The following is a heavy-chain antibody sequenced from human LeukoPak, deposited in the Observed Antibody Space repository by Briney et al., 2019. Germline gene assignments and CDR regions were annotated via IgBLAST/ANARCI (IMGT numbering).Heavy chain of an antibody. V-gene: IGHV1-69*04. D-gene: IGHD4-17*01. CDR2: IIPILGIA. CDR1: GGTFSSYT. CDR3: AREGGTTVTPNGMDV. J-gene: IGHJ6*04. Sequence: GASVKVSCKASGGTFSSYTISWVRQAPGQGLEWMGRIIPILGIANYAQKFQGRVTITADKSTSTAYMELSSLRSEDTAAYYCAREGGTTVTPNGMDVWGKGTTVTVSS.